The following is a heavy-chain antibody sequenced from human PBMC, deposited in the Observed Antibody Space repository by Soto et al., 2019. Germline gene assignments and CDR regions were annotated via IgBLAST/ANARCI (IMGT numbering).Heavy chain of an antibody. Sequence: GASVKVSCKASGYTFTSYGISWVRQAPGQGLEWMGGTIPIFGTANYAQKFQGRVTITTDESTSTAYMELSSLRSEDTAVYYCARDESGVWWGAGMDVWGQGTTVTVSS. D-gene: IGHD1-26*01. CDR3: ARDESGVWWGAGMDV. CDR2: TIPIFGTA. J-gene: IGHJ6*02. CDR1: GYTFTSYG. V-gene: IGHV1-69*05.